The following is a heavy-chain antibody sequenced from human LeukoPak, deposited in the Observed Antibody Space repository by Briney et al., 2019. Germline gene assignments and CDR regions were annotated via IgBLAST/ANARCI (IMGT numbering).Heavy chain of an antibody. D-gene: IGHD5-24*01. Sequence: VASVKVSCKASGYTFTGYYLHWVRQAPGQGPEWMGWINPTSGGTKYAQKFQGRVTMTRDTSITTAYMELSGLRPADTAVYYCAKDVTTGNNVNDSWGQGTLVTVSS. V-gene: IGHV1-2*02. J-gene: IGHJ4*02. CDR1: GYTFTGYY. CDR2: INPTSGGT. CDR3: AKDVTTGNNVNDS.